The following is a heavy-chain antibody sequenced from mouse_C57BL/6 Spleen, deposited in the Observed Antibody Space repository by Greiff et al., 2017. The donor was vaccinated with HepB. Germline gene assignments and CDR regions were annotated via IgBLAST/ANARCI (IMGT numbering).Heavy chain of an antibody. Sequence: VQLQQSGPELVKPGASVKISCKASGYAFSSSWMNWVKQRPGKGLEWIGRIYPGDGDTNYNVKFKGKATLTADKSSSTAYMQLSSLTSEDSAVYFCARSRYFDVWGTGTTVTVSS. CDR2: IYPGDGDT. V-gene: IGHV1-82*01. CDR1: GYAFSSSW. J-gene: IGHJ1*03. CDR3: ARSRYFDV.